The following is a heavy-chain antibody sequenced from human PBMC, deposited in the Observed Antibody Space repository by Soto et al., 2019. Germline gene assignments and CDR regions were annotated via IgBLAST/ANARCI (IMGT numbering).Heavy chain of an antibody. CDR2: IYWDDDK. Sequence: QITLRESGPTRVRPTQTLSLTCTFSGFSLHTSQVGVGWIRQPPGKALEWPALIYWDDDKRYSPSLKSRLSITKDTSENQVVLIMTNMDPVDTATYYCAYRALYSGSYWDGGYFDSWGQGALITVSS. V-gene: IGHV2-5*02. CDR3: AYRALYSGSYWDGGYFDS. J-gene: IGHJ4*02. CDR1: GFSLHTSQVG. D-gene: IGHD1-26*01.